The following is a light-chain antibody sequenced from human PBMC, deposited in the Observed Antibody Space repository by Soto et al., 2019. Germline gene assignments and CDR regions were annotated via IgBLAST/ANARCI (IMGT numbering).Light chain of an antibody. CDR1: QDISNY. V-gene: IGKV1-33*01. CDR2: DAS. CDR3: QQYDNLPIT. Sequence: DIQMTQSPSSLSASVGDRVTITCQASQDISNYLNLYQQKPGKAPKLLIYDASTLEAGVPSRFSGSGSGTDFTFTISSLQPEDIATYYCQQYDNLPITFGHGTRLEIK. J-gene: IGKJ5*01.